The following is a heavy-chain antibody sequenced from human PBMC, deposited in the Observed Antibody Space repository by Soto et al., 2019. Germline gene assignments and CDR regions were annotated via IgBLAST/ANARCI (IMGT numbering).Heavy chain of an antibody. CDR3: ARGSDYYYYGMDV. CDR2: IYYSGST. J-gene: IGHJ6*02. Sequence: SETLSLTCTVSGGSISSGDYYWSWIRQPPGKGLEWIGYIYYSGSTYYNPSLKSRVTISVDTSKNQFSLKLSSVTAADTAVYYCARGSDYYYYGMDVWGQGTTVTVSS. CDR1: GGSISSGDYY. V-gene: IGHV4-30-4*01.